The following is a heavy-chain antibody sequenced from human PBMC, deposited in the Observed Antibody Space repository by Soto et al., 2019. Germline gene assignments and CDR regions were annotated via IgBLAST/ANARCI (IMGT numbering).Heavy chain of an antibody. CDR3: ARVGYDILTGYPYFDY. V-gene: IGHV4-34*01. J-gene: IGHJ4*02. Sequence: SETLSLTCAVYGGSFSCYYWSWIRQPPGKGLEWIGEINHSGSTNYNPSLKSRVTISVDTSKNQFSLKLSSVTAADTAVYYCARVGYDILTGYPYFDYWGQGTLVTVSS. D-gene: IGHD3-9*01. CDR1: GGSFSCYY. CDR2: INHSGST.